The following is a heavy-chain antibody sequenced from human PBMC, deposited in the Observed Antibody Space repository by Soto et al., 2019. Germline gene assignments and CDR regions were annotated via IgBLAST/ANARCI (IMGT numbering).Heavy chain of an antibody. CDR2: ISYDGATQ. D-gene: IGHD2-21*02. CDR1: GLTFNTSG. J-gene: IGHJ6*02. CDR3: AAEARVTDYLYYGMEV. V-gene: IGHV3-30*03. Sequence: PGGPLRLSCEVSGLTFNTSGMHLVRQAPGKGLEWLAFISYDGATQYYGDTVKGRFTISRDNSKNTLFLHMGRLRAEDAAMYYGAAEARVTDYLYYGMEVWALGTTVTVAS.